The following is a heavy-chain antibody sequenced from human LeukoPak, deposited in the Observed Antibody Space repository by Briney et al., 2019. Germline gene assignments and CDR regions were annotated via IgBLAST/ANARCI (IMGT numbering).Heavy chain of an antibody. J-gene: IGHJ4*02. V-gene: IGHV3-7*01. Sequence: GGSLRLSCAACGFTFSSYWMSWVRQAPGKGLEWVANIKQDGSEKYYVDSVKGRFTISRDNAKNSLYLQMNSLRAEDTAVYYCARGSGYYLMADYWGQGTLVTVSS. CDR2: IKQDGSEK. CDR1: GFTFSSYW. D-gene: IGHD3-22*01. CDR3: ARGSGYYLMADY.